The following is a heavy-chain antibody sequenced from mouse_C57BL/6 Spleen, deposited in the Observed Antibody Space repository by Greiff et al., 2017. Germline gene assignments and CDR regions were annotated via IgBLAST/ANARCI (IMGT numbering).Heavy chain of an antibody. CDR3: ARDEYYYGSRAWFAY. D-gene: IGHD1-1*01. J-gene: IGHJ3*01. Sequence: QVQLKQSGAELVRPGASVKLSCKASGYTFTDYYINWVKQRPGQGLEWIARIYPGSGNTYYNEKFKGKATLTAEKSSSTAYMQLSSLTSEDSAVYFCARDEYYYGSRAWFAYWGQGTLVTVSA. CDR2: IYPGSGNT. CDR1: GYTFTDYY. V-gene: IGHV1-76*01.